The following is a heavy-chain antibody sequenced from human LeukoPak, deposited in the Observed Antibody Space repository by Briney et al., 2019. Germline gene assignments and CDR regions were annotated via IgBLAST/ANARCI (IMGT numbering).Heavy chain of an antibody. D-gene: IGHD3-22*01. Sequence: PSETLSLTCTVSGGSISSSSYYWGWIRQPPGRGLEWIGNIYYSGSTYYNPSLKSRVTISVDTSKNQFSLKLSSVTAADTAVYYCARRVTYYYDSSGYYLSENWFDPWGQGTLVTVSS. J-gene: IGHJ5*02. V-gene: IGHV4-39*01. CDR3: ARRVTYYYDSSGYYLSENWFDP. CDR1: GGSISSSSYY. CDR2: IYYSGST.